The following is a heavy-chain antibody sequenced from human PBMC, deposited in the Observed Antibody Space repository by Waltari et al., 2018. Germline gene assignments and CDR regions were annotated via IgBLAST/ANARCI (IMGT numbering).Heavy chain of an antibody. V-gene: IGHV4-59*13. D-gene: IGHD5-12*01. CDR2: IYVSGAT. CDR1: DGPMHSYY. Sequence: QVQLQESGPGVLKPSETLSLTCTDSDGPMHSYYWSWFRQSPGKGLEWIGYIYVSGATNYNVSLKSRVTISLDKSKNQFSLDLRSVTAADTAVYFCARGVYTFDSRWHFDLWGRGTLVTVSS. J-gene: IGHJ2*01. CDR3: ARGVYTFDSRWHFDL.